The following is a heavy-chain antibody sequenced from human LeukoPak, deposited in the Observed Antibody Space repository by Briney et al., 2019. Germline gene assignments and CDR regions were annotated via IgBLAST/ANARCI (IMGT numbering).Heavy chain of an antibody. V-gene: IGHV4-39*07. CDR2: IYYSGHT. CDR1: GGSINSNYYY. Sequence: SETLSLTCTVSGGSINSNYYYWGWIRQPPGKGLEWIGSIYYSGHTYYNPSLKSRVTISVDTSKNQFSLKLSSVTAADTAVYYCARLLRYYGSGSYYYFDYWGQGTLVTVSS. CDR3: ARLLRYYGSGSYYYFDY. D-gene: IGHD3-10*01. J-gene: IGHJ4*02.